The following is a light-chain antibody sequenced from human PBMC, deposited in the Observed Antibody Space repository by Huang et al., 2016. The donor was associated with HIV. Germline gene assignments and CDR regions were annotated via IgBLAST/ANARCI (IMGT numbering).Light chain of an antibody. J-gene: IGKJ4*01. CDR3: QQHSSWPLT. V-gene: IGKV3-15*01. CDR1: QSVRTNF. Sequence: EMVMTQSPATLSVSPGERATLSCRASQSVRTNFFAWYQQQPGQSPRRLIYSASTRATGIPARFSGSVSGTEFTLTISSLQSEDFAVYYCQQHSSWPLTFGGGTKVEIK. CDR2: SAS.